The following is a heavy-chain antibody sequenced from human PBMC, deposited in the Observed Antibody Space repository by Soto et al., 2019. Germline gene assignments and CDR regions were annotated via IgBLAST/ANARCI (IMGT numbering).Heavy chain of an antibody. CDR1: GFRFEDYA. Sequence: GGSLRLSCAASGFRFEDYAMHWVRQAPGKGLEWVSGIAWNSDNIGYADSVKGRFTIYRDNGKNSLYMQMNSLRPEDTALYYCAKDDYGSAIYGMEVWGQGTTGTVSS. CDR2: IAWNSDNI. V-gene: IGHV3-9*01. J-gene: IGHJ6*02. CDR3: AKDDYGSAIYGMEV. D-gene: IGHD3-10*01.